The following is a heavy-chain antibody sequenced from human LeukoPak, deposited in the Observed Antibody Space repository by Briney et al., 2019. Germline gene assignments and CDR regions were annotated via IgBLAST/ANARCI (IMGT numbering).Heavy chain of an antibody. V-gene: IGHV3-21*01. J-gene: IGHJ4*03. CDR1: GFTFSSYS. CDR2: ISSSSSYI. CDR3: ATPGRDSGSYYFDY. Sequence: GGSLRLSCAASGFTFSSYSMNWVRQAPGKGLEWVSSISSSSSYIYYADSVKGRFTISRDNAKNSLYLQMNSLRAEDTAVYYCATPGRDSGSYYFDYWGQGTTVTVSS. D-gene: IGHD1-26*01.